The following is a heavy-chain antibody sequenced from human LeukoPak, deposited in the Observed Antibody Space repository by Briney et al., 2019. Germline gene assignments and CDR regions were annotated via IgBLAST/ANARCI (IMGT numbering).Heavy chain of an antibody. D-gene: IGHD3-22*01. J-gene: IGHJ3*02. CDR1: GYTFTGYY. V-gene: IGHV1-2*02. Sequence: ASVKVSCKASGYTFTGYYMHWVRQAPGQGLEWMGWINPNSGSTNYAQKFQGRVTMTRDTSISTAYMELSRLRSDDTAVYYCARDPPMIGYAFDIWGQGTMVTVSS. CDR3: ARDPPMIGYAFDI. CDR2: INPNSGST.